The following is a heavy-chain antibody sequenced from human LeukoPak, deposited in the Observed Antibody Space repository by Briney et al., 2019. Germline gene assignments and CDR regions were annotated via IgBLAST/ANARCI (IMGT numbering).Heavy chain of an antibody. CDR2: ISSSSSYI. J-gene: IGHJ6*03. V-gene: IGHV3-21*01. CDR1: GFTFSSYS. CDR3: ARDYWVGATPFYYYYYYMDV. Sequence: GGSLRLSCAASGFTFSSYSMNWVRQAPGKGLEWVSSISSSSSYIYYADSVKGRFTISRDNAKNSLYLQMNSLRAEDTAVYYCARDYWVGATPFYYYYYYMDVWGKGTTVTVSS. D-gene: IGHD1-26*01.